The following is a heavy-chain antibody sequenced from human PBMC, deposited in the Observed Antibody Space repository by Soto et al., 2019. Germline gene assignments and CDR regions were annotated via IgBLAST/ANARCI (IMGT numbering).Heavy chain of an antibody. Sequence: QVQLQESGKGLVKPSQTLSLTCIVSGGSMSSRDYYWSWIRQYPGKGLEWIGYIYYSGSTYYHSSLMSRVSISIDTSKKQFSLKLNSVTAADTAVYYCARERLDSGVGQGAMDVWGQGITVTVSS. V-gene: IGHV4-31*03. CDR2: IYYSGST. CDR1: GGSMSSRDYY. D-gene: IGHD2-8*01. CDR3: ARERLDSGVGQGAMDV. J-gene: IGHJ6*02.